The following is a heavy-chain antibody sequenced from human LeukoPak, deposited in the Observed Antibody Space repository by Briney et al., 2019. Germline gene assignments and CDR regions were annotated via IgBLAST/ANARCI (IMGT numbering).Heavy chain of an antibody. V-gene: IGHV1-2*02. CDR1: GFTFTDYY. D-gene: IGHD1-14*01. Sequence: ASVKVSCKAYGFTFTDYYMHWMRLPPGQGLEWMGYINPHSGVTSFPQKFRGRVTLTTDTSISAAYMELSSLISDDTAMYYCVREGITKAFDLWGQGALVTVSS. CDR2: INPHSGVT. CDR3: VREGITKAFDL. J-gene: IGHJ4*02.